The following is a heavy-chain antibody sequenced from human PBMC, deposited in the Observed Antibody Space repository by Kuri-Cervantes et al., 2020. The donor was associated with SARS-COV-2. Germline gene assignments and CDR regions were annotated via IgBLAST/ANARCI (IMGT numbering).Heavy chain of an antibody. CDR2: IYYSGTT. CDR1: GGSISSYY. Sequence: ESLKISCTVSGGSISSYYWSWIRQPPGKGLEWIGYIYYSGTTNYSPSRKSRVTITVDTSKYQFSLKLSSMTAADTAVYYCARAGYYFDYWGQGTLVTVSS. V-gene: IGHV4-59*01. J-gene: IGHJ4*02. CDR3: ARAGYYFDY.